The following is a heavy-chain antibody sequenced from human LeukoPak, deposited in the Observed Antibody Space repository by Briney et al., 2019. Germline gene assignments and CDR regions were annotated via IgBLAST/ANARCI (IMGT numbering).Heavy chain of an antibody. D-gene: IGHD6-19*01. Sequence: PSETLSLTCTVSGGSISSSNYYWGWIRQPPGKGLEWIGNIYYSGSTYYKPSLKTRVTISADTSKNQFSLKLTSVTAADTAVYYCARHASVDGNWPRPLDYWGQGSLVTVPS. CDR3: ARHASVDGNWPRPLDY. CDR2: IYYSGST. J-gene: IGHJ4*02. CDR1: GGSISSSNYY. V-gene: IGHV4-39*01.